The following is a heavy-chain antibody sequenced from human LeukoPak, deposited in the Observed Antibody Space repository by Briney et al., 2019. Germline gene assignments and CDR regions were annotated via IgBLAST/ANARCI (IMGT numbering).Heavy chain of an antibody. D-gene: IGHD2-8*01. CDR2: IYSGRST. CDR1: GFTVSSND. Sequence: PGGSLRLSCAASGFTVSSNDMSWVRQAPGKGLEWVSLIYSGRSTYYADSVKGRFIISRDNSKNTLYLQINSLRAEDTAIYYCAKDFEWSFDYWGQGTLVTVSS. V-gene: IGHV3-66*01. CDR3: AKDFEWSFDY. J-gene: IGHJ4*02.